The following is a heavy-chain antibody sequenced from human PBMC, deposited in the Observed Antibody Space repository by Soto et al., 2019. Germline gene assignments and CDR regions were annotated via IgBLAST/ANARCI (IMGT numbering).Heavy chain of an antibody. J-gene: IGHJ4*02. V-gene: IGHV1-24*01. D-gene: IGHD1-1*01. CDR1: GYTLTEIS. Sequence: ASLRASCTVSGYTLTEISMHWVRQAPGKGLEWMGGFDPEDGETIYAQKFQGRVTMTEDTSTDTAYMELSSLRSEDTAVYYCATSGLEPYYFDYWGQGTLVTVS. CDR3: ATSGLEPYYFDY. CDR2: FDPEDGET.